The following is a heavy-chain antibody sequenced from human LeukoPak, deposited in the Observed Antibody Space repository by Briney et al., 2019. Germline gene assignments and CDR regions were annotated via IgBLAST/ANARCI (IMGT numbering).Heavy chain of an antibody. Sequence: SQTLSLTSTVSGGSISSGDYYWSWIRQHPGKGLEWIGYIYYSGSTYYNPSLESRVTISVDTSKNQFSLKLSSVTAADTAVYYCARVDYYGSGNYFDYWGQGTLVTVSS. J-gene: IGHJ4*02. CDR3: ARVDYYGSGNYFDY. CDR1: GGSISSGDYY. CDR2: IYYSGST. D-gene: IGHD3-10*01. V-gene: IGHV4-31*03.